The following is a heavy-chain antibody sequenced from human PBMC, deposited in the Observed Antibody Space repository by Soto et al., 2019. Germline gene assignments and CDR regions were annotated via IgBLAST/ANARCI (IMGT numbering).Heavy chain of an antibody. V-gene: IGHV3-74*01. D-gene: IGHD3-10*01. J-gene: IGHJ4*02. CDR1: GFTFSNYW. CDR2: INNDGSST. CDR3: ARAGGGYLDY. Sequence: EVQLVESGGGLVQPGGSLRLSCAASGFTFSNYWMHWVRQAPGKGLVWVSHINNDGSSTNYADSVKGRFTISRDNAKNTLYLQMNSLRVEDTAVYYCARAGGGYLDYWSQGTLATVSS.